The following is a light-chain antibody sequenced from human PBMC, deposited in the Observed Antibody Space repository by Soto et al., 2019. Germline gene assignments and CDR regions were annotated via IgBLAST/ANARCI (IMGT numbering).Light chain of an antibody. CDR3: QQYGRSPWT. CDR2: GAS. V-gene: IGKV3-20*01. CDR1: ESVASSY. J-gene: IGKJ1*01. Sequence: EIGLTQSPGTLSLSPGEGATLSCRASESVASSYLAWYQQIPGQAPRLLIYGASSRATGIPDRFSGSGSGTDFTLTITRLQPEDFAVYYCQQYGRSPWTSGQGTKVDIK.